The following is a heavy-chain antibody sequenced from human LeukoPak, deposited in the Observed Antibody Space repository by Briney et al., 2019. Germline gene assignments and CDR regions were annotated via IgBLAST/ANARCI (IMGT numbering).Heavy chain of an antibody. V-gene: IGHV4-34*01. CDR2: INHSGST. Sequence: SETLSLTCPVNGGSFIGHYWGGIRQPPGKGLEWIGEINHSGSTNYNPSLKSRVTISVDTSKNQFSLKLSSVSAADTAVYYCAWRGGRNRSAYYFHFWGQGTLVTVSS. D-gene: IGHD3-3*01. J-gene: IGHJ4*02. CDR3: AWRGGRNRSAYYFHF. CDR1: GGSFIGHY.